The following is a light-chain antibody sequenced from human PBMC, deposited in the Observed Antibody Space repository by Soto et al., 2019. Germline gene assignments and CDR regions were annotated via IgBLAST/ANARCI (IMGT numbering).Light chain of an antibody. CDR1: SSDVAEYNS. V-gene: IGLV2-8*01. CDR3: SSNAGSENYV. J-gene: IGLJ1*01. Sequence: QSALTQPPSASGSPGQSVTISCTGTSSDVAEYNSVSWYQQHPGKAPKLMIYEVTKRPSGVPDRFSGSKSGNTASLTVSGLQADDEAKYYCSSNAGSENYVFGTGTKVTVL. CDR2: EVT.